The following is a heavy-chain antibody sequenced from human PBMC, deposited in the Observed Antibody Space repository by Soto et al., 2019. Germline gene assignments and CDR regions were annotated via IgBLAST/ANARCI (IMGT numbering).Heavy chain of an antibody. CDR3: TSEYYDFWSGYYTGIIGWFDP. CDR2: IKSKTDGGTT. J-gene: IGHJ5*02. V-gene: IGHV3-15*01. CDR1: GFTFSNAW. Sequence: GGSLRLSCAASGFTFSNAWMSWVRQAPGKGLEWVGRIKSKTDGGTTDYAAPVKGRFTILRDDSKNTLYLQMNSLKTEDTAVYYCTSEYYDFWSGYYTGIIGWFDPWGQGTLVTVSS. D-gene: IGHD3-3*01.